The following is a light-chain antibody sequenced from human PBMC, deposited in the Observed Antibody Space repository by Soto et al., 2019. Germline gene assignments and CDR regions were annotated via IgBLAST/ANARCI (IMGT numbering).Light chain of an antibody. CDR2: AAS. J-gene: IGKJ3*01. CDR1: ESIGSH. Sequence: DIQMTQSPYSLSASLGDRVTITCRARESIGSHLNWYQQAPGQAPKLLIYAASSLYSGAPSRFSGSGSGTDFTLTISGLQPEDFAMYYCQQSYDTPSFGPGTKVDIK. CDR3: QQSYDTPS. V-gene: IGKV1-39*01.